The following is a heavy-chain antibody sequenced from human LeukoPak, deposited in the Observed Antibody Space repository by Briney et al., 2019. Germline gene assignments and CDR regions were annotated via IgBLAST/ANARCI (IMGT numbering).Heavy chain of an antibody. CDR2: INSDGSST. Sequence: GGSLRLSCAASGFTFSSYSMNWVRQAPGKGLVWVSRINSDGSSTSYADSVKGRFTISRDNAKNTLYLQMNSLRAEDTAVYYCARGHLYGVVLYWGQGTLVTVSS. D-gene: IGHD3-3*01. V-gene: IGHV3-74*01. J-gene: IGHJ4*02. CDR1: GFTFSSYS. CDR3: ARGHLYGVVLY.